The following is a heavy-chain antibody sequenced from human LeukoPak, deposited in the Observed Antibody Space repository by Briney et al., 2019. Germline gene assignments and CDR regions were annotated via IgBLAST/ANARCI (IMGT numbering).Heavy chain of an antibody. V-gene: IGHV1-69*04. Sequence: SVKVSCKASGGTFSSYAISWVRQAPGQGLEWMGRIIPILGIANYAQKFQGRVTITADRSTSTAYMELSSLRSEDTAVYYCATSEPVQLGLAVPDYWGQGTLVTVSS. CDR1: GGTFSSYA. CDR3: ATSEPVQLGLAVPDY. J-gene: IGHJ4*02. CDR2: IIPILGIA. D-gene: IGHD1-1*01.